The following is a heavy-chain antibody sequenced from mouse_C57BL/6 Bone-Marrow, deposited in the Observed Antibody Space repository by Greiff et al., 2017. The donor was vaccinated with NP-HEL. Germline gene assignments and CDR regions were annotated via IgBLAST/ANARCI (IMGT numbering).Heavy chain of an antibody. J-gene: IGHJ3*01. CDR2: IYPGSGNT. CDR1: GYTFTDYY. Sequence: VQRVESGAELVRPGASVKLSCKASGYTFTDYYINWVKQRPGQGLEWIARIYPGSGNTYYNEKFKGKATLTAEKSSSTAYMQLSSLTSEDSAVYFCARVEMGYGNYAFAYWGQGTLVTVSA. V-gene: IGHV1-76*01. CDR3: ARVEMGYGNYAFAY. D-gene: IGHD2-1*01.